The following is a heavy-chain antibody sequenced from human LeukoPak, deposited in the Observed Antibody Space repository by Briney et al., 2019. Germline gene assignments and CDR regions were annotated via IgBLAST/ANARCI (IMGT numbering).Heavy chain of an antibody. Sequence: SETLSLTCTVSGGSISSYYWSWIRQPPGKGLEWIGYIYYSGSTNYNPSLKSRVTISVDTSKSQFSLKLSSVTAADTAVYYCARAGFEDYYDSSGYYDFDYWGQGTLVTVSS. CDR3: ARAGFEDYYDSSGYYDFDY. CDR2: IYYSGST. CDR1: GGSISSYY. V-gene: IGHV4-59*08. D-gene: IGHD3-22*01. J-gene: IGHJ4*02.